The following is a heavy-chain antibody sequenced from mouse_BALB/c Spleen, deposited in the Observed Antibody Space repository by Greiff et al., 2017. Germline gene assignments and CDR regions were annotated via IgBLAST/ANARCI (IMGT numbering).Heavy chain of an antibody. CDR3: ARDTTAFAY. D-gene: IGHD1-2*01. CDR2: ISYSGST. J-gene: IGHJ3*01. Sequence: EVQLQESGPGLVKPSQSLSLTCTVTGYSITSDYAWNWIRQFPGNKLEWMGYISYSGSTSYNPSLKSRISITRDTSKNQFFLQLNSVTTEDTATYYCARDTTAFAYWGQGTLVTVSA. V-gene: IGHV3-2*02. CDR1: GYSITSDYA.